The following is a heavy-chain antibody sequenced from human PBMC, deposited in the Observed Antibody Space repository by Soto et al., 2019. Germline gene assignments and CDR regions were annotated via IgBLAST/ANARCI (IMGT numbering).Heavy chain of an antibody. D-gene: IGHD3-10*01. CDR1: GFPLSTSGVG. J-gene: IGHJ4*02. CDR3: AHRLSRTPASGSGSWGPYYFDY. Sequence: QITLKESGPTLVKPTQTLTLTCTFSGFPLSTSGVGVGWIRQPPGKALEWLALIYWDDDKRYSPSLKSRLTITKDTSKNQVVLTMTNRDPVDTATYYCAHRLSRTPASGSGSWGPYYFDYWGQGTLVTVSS. V-gene: IGHV2-5*02. CDR2: IYWDDDK.